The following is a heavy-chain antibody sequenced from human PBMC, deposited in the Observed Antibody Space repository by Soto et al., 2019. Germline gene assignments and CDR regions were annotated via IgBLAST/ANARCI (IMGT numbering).Heavy chain of an antibody. Sequence: GGSLRLSCAASGFTFSDYYMSWIRQAPGKGLEWVSYISNSGSTIYYADSVKGRFTISRDNAKNSLYLQINSLRAEDTAVYYCASSIAAAPWWFDPWGQGTLVTVS. CDR3: ASSIAAAPWWFDP. V-gene: IGHV3-11*01. J-gene: IGHJ5*02. CDR2: ISNSGSTI. D-gene: IGHD6-13*01. CDR1: GFTFSDYY.